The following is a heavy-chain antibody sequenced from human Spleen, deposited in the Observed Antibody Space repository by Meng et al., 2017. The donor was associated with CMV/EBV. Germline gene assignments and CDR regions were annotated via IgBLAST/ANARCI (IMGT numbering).Heavy chain of an antibody. CDR3: ARGYCSSTSCYTEGGWFDP. CDR1: GFIFSDHY. D-gene: IGHD2-2*02. Sequence: GESLKISCAASGFIFSDHYMDWVRQAPGKGLEWVGRSRNKANRYTTEYAASVKGRFTISRDESKNSLYLQMNSLKTEDTAVYYCARGYCSSTSCYTEGGWFDPWGQGTLVTVSS. J-gene: IGHJ5*02. V-gene: IGHV3-72*01. CDR2: SRNKANRYTT.